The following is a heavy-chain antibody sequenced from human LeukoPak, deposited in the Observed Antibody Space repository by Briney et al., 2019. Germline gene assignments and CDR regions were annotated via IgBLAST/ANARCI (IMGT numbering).Heavy chain of an antibody. V-gene: IGHV3-48*03. CDR1: GFTFSSYE. CDR3: ARDYGGSSPFDY. D-gene: IGHD4-23*01. Sequence: GGSLRLSCVVSGFTFSSYEMNWVRQAPGKGLEWVSYISSSGSTIYYADSVKGRFTISRDNAKNSLYLQMNSLRAEDTAVYYCARDYGGSSPFDYWGQGTLVTVSS. J-gene: IGHJ4*02. CDR2: ISSSGSTI.